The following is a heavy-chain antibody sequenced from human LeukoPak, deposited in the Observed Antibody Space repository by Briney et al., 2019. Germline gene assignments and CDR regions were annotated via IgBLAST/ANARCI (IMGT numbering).Heavy chain of an antibody. Sequence: GGSLRLSCAASGFTVSSNYMSWVRQAPGKGLEWVSVIYSGDGTYYADSVKGRFTISRDNAKNTLYLQMNSLRAEDTAVYYCARQYSSPLYYFDYWGQGTLVTVSS. D-gene: IGHD6-6*01. V-gene: IGHV3-53*01. CDR3: ARQYSSPLYYFDY. J-gene: IGHJ4*02. CDR2: IYSGDGT. CDR1: GFTVSSNY.